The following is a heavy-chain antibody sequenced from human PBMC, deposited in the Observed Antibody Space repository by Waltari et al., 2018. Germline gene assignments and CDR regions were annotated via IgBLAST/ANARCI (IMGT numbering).Heavy chain of an antibody. CDR1: GGSFSGYY. V-gene: IGHV4-34*01. J-gene: IGHJ5*02. CDR3: ARGGMYYYDSSGYPNWFDP. D-gene: IGHD3-22*01. CDR2: INHSGST. Sequence: QVQLQQWGAGLLKPSETLSLTCAVYGGSFSGYYWSWLRQPPGTGLEWIGEINHSGSTNYNPSLKSRVTISVDTSKSQFSLKLSSVTAADTAVYYCARGGMYYYDSSGYPNWFDPWGQGTLVTVSS.